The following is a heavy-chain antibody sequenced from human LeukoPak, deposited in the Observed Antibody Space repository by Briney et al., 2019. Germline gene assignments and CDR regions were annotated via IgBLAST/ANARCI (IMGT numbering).Heavy chain of an antibody. CDR3: ARGMGLLQNWFDP. V-gene: IGHV1-2*04. CDR2: INPNSGGT. J-gene: IGHJ5*02. CDR1: GYTFTGYY. D-gene: IGHD2-15*01. Sequence: ASAKVSCKASGYTFTGYYMHWVRQAPGQGLEWMGWINPNSGGTNYAQKFQGWVTMTRDTSISTAYMELSRLRSDDTAVYYCARGMGLLQNWFDPWGQGTLVTVSS.